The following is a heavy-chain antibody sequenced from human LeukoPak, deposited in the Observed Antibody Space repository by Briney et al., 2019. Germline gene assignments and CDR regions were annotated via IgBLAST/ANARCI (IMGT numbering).Heavy chain of an antibody. J-gene: IGHJ4*02. CDR2: IKQDGSEK. CDR1: GFTFSSYW. CDR3: AKDFYGSGSFIDY. D-gene: IGHD3-10*01. V-gene: IGHV3-7*03. Sequence: GGSLRLSCAASGFTFSSYWMSWVRQAPGKGLEWVANIKQDGSEKYYVDSVKGRFTISRDNAKNSLYLQMNSLRTEDTALYYCAKDFYGSGSFIDYWGQGTLVTVSS.